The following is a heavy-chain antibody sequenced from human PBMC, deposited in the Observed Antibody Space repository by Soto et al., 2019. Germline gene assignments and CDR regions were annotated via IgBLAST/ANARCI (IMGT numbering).Heavy chain of an antibody. D-gene: IGHD2-15*01. CDR2: ISRSSSYI. CDR3: GAATGAY. CDR1: GFTFSSYT. J-gene: IGHJ4*02. V-gene: IGHV3-21*01. Sequence: EVQLVESGGGLVKPGGSLRLSCAASGFTFSSYTMNWVRQAPGKGLEWVSSISRSSSYIYFADSVKGRFTISRDNAKIALYLQMSSLSAEDTAVYYCGAATGAYWGQGTLVTVSS.